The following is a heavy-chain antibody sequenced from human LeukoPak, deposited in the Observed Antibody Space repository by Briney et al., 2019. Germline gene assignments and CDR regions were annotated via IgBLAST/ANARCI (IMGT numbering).Heavy chain of an antibody. Sequence: GGSLRLSCAASGFTFSSYWMHWVRQAPGKGLEWVSGISWNSGSIGYADSVKGRFTISRDNAKNSLYLQMNSLRAEDTAVYYCARVSTRRHFDYWGQGTLVTVSS. V-gene: IGHV3-74*01. CDR3: ARVSTRRHFDY. D-gene: IGHD2/OR15-2a*01. CDR1: GFTFSSYW. J-gene: IGHJ4*02. CDR2: ISWNSGSI.